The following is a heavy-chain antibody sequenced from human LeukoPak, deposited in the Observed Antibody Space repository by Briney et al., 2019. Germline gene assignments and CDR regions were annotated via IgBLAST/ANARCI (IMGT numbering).Heavy chain of an antibody. CDR2: ITSSSSTM. J-gene: IGHJ4*02. V-gene: IGHV3-48*02. Sequence: GGSLRLSCAASGFTFSSYSMIWVREAPGKGLGWDSSITSSSSTMYYADSVKRRFTTSRDNAKSSLFLQLNSLTDEDTDVYYCARVMRVAVAGTDYWGQGTLVTVSS. CDR3: ARVMRVAVAGTDY. D-gene: IGHD6-19*01. CDR1: GFTFSSYS.